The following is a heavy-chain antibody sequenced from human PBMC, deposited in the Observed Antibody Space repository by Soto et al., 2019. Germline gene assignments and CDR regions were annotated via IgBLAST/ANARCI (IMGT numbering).Heavy chain of an antibody. J-gene: IGHJ6*02. CDR3: ARSGVIFGVVTFYYYYGMDV. Sequence: PSETLSLTCTVSGASISTHSWSWIRQSAGKGLEWIGHMHTNGVANYIPSLKSRITISVDTSKNQFSLKLSSVTAADTAVYYCARSGVIFGVVTFYYYYGMDVWGQGTTVTVSS. V-gene: IGHV4-4*07. D-gene: IGHD3-3*01. CDR1: GASISTHS. CDR2: MHTNGVA.